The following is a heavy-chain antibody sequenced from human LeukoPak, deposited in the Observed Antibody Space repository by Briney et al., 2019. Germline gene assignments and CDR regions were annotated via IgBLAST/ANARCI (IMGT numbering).Heavy chain of an antibody. Sequence: GGSLRLSCAASGFIFSNYWMSWVRQAPGKGLEWVANIKQDGSEKFYVDSVKGRFTISRDNAKNSLYLQMNSLRAEDTAVYYCARERIVGTPGVYYGMDVWGQGTTVTVSS. CDR1: GFIFSNYW. J-gene: IGHJ6*02. V-gene: IGHV3-7*01. D-gene: IGHD1-26*01. CDR2: IKQDGSEK. CDR3: ARERIVGTPGVYYGMDV.